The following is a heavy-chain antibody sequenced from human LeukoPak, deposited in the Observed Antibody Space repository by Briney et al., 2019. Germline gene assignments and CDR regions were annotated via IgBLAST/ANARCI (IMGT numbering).Heavy chain of an antibody. Sequence: SQTLSLTCAGYGGPFSGYYLTWIRQTPEKGLEWIGEMNPSGSTSSNPSLKSRVTRSVDTAKNHFSVKLSSVTAADTAVYYCARGRQDVTMIVVVMTAVSYYLDVWGKGTTVTVS. CDR2: MNPSGST. V-gene: IGHV4-34*01. D-gene: IGHD3-22*01. J-gene: IGHJ6*03. CDR3: ARGRQDVTMIVVVMTAVSYYLDV. CDR1: GGPFSGYY.